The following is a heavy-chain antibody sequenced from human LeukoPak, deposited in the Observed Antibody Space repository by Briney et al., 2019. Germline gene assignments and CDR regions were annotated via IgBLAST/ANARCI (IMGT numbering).Heavy chain of an antibody. J-gene: IGHJ6*02. CDR1: GYTLTSYY. Sequence: VASVKVSCKASGYTLTSYYMHWVRQAPGQGLEWMGIINPSGGSTSYAQKFQGRVTMTRDTSTSTVYMELSSLRSEDTAVYYCARGIGGRFLEWLPPYYYYGMDVWGQGTTVTVSS. V-gene: IGHV1-46*01. CDR2: INPSGGST. D-gene: IGHD3-3*01. CDR3: ARGIGGRFLEWLPPYYYYGMDV.